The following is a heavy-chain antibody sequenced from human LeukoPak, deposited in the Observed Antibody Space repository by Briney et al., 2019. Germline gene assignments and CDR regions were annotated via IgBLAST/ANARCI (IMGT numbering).Heavy chain of an antibody. CDR1: GYSFTTYW. Sequence: PGESLKISCQASGYSFTTYWITWVRQAPGKGLEWVSSISGSSNFIYYADSVKGRFTISRDNAKNSLYLQMNSLRAEDTAVYYCARDVGRDAFDIWGQGTMVTVS. CDR3: ARDVGRDAFDI. CDR2: ISGSSNFI. D-gene: IGHD3/OR15-3a*01. J-gene: IGHJ3*02. V-gene: IGHV3-21*01.